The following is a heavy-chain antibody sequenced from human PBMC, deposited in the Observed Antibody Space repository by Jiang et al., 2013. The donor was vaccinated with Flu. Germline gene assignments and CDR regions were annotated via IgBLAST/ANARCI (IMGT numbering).Heavy chain of an antibody. Sequence: GLVKPSETLSLTCTVSGGSISSSAYYWGWIRQPPGKGLEWIGSIYYTGSTYYNPSLTSRVTISVDTSKNQFSLKLSSVTVADTAVYYCARHRTAKLGIDYWGQGTLVTVSS. J-gene: IGHJ4*02. V-gene: IGHV4-39*01. CDR1: GGSISSSAYY. CDR2: IYYTGST. D-gene: IGHD7-27*01. CDR3: ARHRTAKLGIDY.